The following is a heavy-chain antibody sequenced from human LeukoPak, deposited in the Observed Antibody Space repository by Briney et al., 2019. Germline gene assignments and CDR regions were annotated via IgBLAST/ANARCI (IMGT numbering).Heavy chain of an antibody. D-gene: IGHD2-2*01. CDR3: ARGRRVPAAMGNWFDP. CDR1: GFTFSSYW. CDR2: IKQDGSEK. J-gene: IGHJ5*02. V-gene: IGHV3-7*01. Sequence: GGSLRLSCAASGFTFSSYWMSWVRPAPGKGLEWVATIKQDGSEKYYVDSVKGRFTISRDNAKNSLYLQMNSLRAEDTAVYYCARGRRVPAAMGNWFDPWGQGTLVTVSS.